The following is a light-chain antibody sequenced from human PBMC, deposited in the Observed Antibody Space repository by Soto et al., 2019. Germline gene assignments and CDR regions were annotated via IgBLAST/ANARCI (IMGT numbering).Light chain of an antibody. V-gene: IGKV3-20*01. CDR1: QSVDKD. J-gene: IGKJ1*01. Sequence: IVLTQSPATLSVSPGEGATLSCRPSQSVDKDLAWYRQKPGQAPSLLVYDASTRATGVPARFSGSGSGTDFTLTISRLEPEDFAVYYCQQYGSSLWTFGQGTKVDIK. CDR3: QQYGSSLWT. CDR2: DAS.